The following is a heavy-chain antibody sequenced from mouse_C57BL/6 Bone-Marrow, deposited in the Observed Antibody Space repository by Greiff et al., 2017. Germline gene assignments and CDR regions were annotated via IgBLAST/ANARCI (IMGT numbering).Heavy chain of an antibody. D-gene: IGHD3-2*02. Sequence: EVKLMESGPELVKPGASVKMSCKASGYSFTDYNMNWVKQSNGKSLEWIGVINPNYGTTSYNQKFKGKATLTVDQSSSTAYMQLNSLTSDDSAVYYCAGRRQGDYWGQGTTLTVSS. J-gene: IGHJ2*01. CDR2: INPNYGTT. V-gene: IGHV1-39*01. CDR3: AGRRQGDY. CDR1: GYSFTDYN.